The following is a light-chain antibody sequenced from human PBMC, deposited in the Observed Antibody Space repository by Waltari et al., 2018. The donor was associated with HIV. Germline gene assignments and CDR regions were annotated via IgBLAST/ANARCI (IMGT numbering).Light chain of an antibody. CDR1: SSDVGGYNY. CDR3: SSYTSSSIVI. CDR2: DVN. V-gene: IGLV2-14*03. J-gene: IGLJ2*01. Sequence: HSALTQPASVSGSPGQSITIPCTGTSSDVGGYNYVSWYRLHPGEVPKLMIFDVNNRPSGVSNRFSGSKSGNTASLTISGLQVEDEADYYRSSYTSSSIVIFGGGTKVTVL.